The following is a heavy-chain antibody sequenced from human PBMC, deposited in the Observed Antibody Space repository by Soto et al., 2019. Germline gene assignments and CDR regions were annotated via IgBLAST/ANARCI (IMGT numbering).Heavy chain of an antibody. V-gene: IGHV4-4*07. CDR1: GGSISSYY. J-gene: IGHJ4*02. CDR2: IYTSGST. CDR3: ARTEKRGSSVGHFDY. D-gene: IGHD6-13*01. Sequence: KPSETLSLTCTVSGGSISSYYWSWIRQPAGKGLEWIGRIYTSGSTNYNPSLKSRVTMSVDTSKNQFSLKLSSVTAADTAVYYCARTEKRGSSVGHFDYWGQGTLVTVSS.